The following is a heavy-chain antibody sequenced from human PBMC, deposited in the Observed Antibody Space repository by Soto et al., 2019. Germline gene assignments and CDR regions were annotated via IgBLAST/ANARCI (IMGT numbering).Heavy chain of an antibody. D-gene: IGHD3-10*01. V-gene: IGHV4-39*01. Sequence: SETLSLTCTVSGGSISSDSYYWGWIRQYPEKGLEWIASISYSGSTYYNPTLKSRLIISVDTSKSQFSLKLSSVTAADTAVYYCAIHVFGELFYFDYLGQGALVTVSS. J-gene: IGHJ4*02. CDR2: ISYSGST. CDR3: AIHVFGELFYFDY. CDR1: GGSISSDSYY.